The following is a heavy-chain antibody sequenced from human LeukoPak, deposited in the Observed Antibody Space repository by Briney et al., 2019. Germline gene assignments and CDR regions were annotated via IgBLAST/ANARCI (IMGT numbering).Heavy chain of an antibody. D-gene: IGHD1-1*01. V-gene: IGHV3-30*18. J-gene: IGHJ4*02. CDR1: GFTFSSYG. Sequence: GSLRLSCAASGFTFSSYGMHWVRQAPGKGLEWVAVISYDGSNKYYADSVKGRFTLSRDDSRNTVYLQLNNLRVEDTAIYYCAKANWVSNADAVWWGQGTQVTVSS. CDR3: AKANWVSNADAVW. CDR2: ISYDGSNK.